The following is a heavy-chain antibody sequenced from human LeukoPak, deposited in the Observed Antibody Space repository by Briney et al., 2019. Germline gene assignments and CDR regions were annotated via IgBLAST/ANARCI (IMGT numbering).Heavy chain of an antibody. V-gene: IGHV1-8*01. J-gene: IGHJ6*03. D-gene: IGHD2-15*01. CDR3: ARQTQVVVAATRSFDYYYYMDV. CDR2: MNPNSGDT. CDR1: VYTFTSYD. Sequence: GSVKVSCKASVYTFTSYDINWVRQATGQGLEWMGWMNPNSGDTGYAQKFQGRVTMTRNTSISPAYMELSSLRSEDPAVYYCARQTQVVVAATRSFDYYYYMDVWGKGTTVSVSS.